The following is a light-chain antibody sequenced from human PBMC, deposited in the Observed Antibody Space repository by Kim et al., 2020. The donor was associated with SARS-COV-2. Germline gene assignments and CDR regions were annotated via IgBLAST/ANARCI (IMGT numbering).Light chain of an antibody. CDR1: HNINRY. V-gene: IGKV1-5*01. J-gene: IGKJ2*01. CDR3: HQYNSLYT. CDR2: DAS. Sequence: LSASVGDRVTITCRASHNINRYLAWYQQKPGKAPKLLIYDASSLESGVPSRFSGSGSGTEFTLTISSLQPDDFATYYCHQYNSLYTFGQGTKLEIK.